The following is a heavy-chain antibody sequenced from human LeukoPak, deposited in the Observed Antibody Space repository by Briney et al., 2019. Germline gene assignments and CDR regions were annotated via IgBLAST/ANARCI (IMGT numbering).Heavy chain of an antibody. J-gene: IGHJ3*01. CDR3: AELGITMIGGV. CDR2: IKQDGSGK. D-gene: IGHD3-10*02. Sequence: PGGSLRLSCVASGFTFSTYCMSWVRQAPGKGLEWVANIKQDGSGKFYVDSVKGRFTISRDNAKNSLYLQMNSLRAEDTAVYYCAELGITMIGGVWGQGTMVTVSS. V-gene: IGHV3-7*01. CDR1: GFTFSTYC.